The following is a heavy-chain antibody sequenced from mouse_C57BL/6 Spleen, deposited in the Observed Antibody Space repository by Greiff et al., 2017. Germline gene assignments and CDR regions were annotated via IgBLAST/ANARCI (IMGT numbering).Heavy chain of an antibody. V-gene: IGHV5-9-1*02. J-gene: IGHJ3*01. Sequence: EVKLVESGEGLVKPGGSLKLSCAASGFTFSSYAMSWVRQTPEKRLEWVAYISSGGDYIYYADTVKGRFTISRDNARNTLYLQMSSLKSEDTAMYYCTRAVYDGYRFAYWGQGTLVTVSA. CDR2: ISSGGDYI. CDR1: GFTFSSYA. D-gene: IGHD2-3*01. CDR3: TRAVYDGYRFAY.